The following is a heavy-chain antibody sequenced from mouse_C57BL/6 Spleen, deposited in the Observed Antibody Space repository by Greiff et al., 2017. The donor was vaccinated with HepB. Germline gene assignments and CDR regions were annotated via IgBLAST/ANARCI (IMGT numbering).Heavy chain of an antibody. CDR2: IYPGDGDT. CDR1: GYAFSSSW. J-gene: IGHJ4*01. Sequence: QVQLQQSGPELVKPGASVKISCKASGYAFSSSWMNWVKQRPGKGLEWIGRIYPGDGDTNYNGKFKGKATLTADKSSSTAYMQLSSLTSEDSAVYFCARWGNYYAMDYWGQGTSGTVSS. V-gene: IGHV1-82*01. CDR3: ARWGNYYAMDY.